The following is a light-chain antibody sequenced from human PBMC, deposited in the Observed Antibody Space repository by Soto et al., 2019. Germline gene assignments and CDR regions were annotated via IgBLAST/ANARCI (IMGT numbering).Light chain of an antibody. Sequence: QSVLTQPPSVSAAPGQKVTISCSGSSFNIGNNYVSWYQQLPGTAPKLLIYENNKRPSGILDRFSGSKSGTSATLGITGLQTGDEADYYCGTWDSSLSAFVFGTGTRSPS. CDR1: SFNIGNNY. CDR2: ENN. CDR3: GTWDSSLSAFV. J-gene: IGLJ1*01. V-gene: IGLV1-51*02.